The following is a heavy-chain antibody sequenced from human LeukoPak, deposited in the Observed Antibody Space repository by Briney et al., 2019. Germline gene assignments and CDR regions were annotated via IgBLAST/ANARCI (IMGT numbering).Heavy chain of an antibody. D-gene: IGHD3-22*01. Sequence: GGSLRLSCAASGFTFGNYWMKWVRQAPGEGPEWVASIKQDGSNKYYADSVKGRFTISRDNSKNTLYLQMNSLRAEDTAVYYCARDPDYYDSSGYYDYWGQGTLVTVSS. J-gene: IGHJ4*02. CDR1: GFTFGNYW. V-gene: IGHV3-7*01. CDR3: ARDPDYYDSSGYYDY. CDR2: IKQDGSNK.